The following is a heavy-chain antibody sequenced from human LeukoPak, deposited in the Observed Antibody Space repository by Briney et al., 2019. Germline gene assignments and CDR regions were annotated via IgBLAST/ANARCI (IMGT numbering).Heavy chain of an antibody. CDR3: ARVPVADSSGYYYYMDV. J-gene: IGHJ6*03. CDR1: GGSISSYY. Sequence: SETLSLTFTVSGGSISSYYWSWIRQPPGKGLEWIGYIYYSGSTNYNPSLKSRVTISVDTSKNQFSLKLSSVTAADTAVYYCARVPVADSSGYYYYMDVWGKGTTVTVSS. D-gene: IGHD3-22*01. V-gene: IGHV4-59*01. CDR2: IYYSGST.